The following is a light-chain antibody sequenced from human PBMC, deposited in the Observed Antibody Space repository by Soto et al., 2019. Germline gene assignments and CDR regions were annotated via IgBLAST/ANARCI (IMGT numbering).Light chain of an antibody. Sequence: DIQMTQSPSSVSAPVGDRVTITCRASQDIDRWLAWYQQKPGNAPQVLIHPASTLQSGVPSRFSGSGSGTEFTLTIRSMQTEDFANYYCLQHNSYPRTFGQGTKVDIK. V-gene: IGKV1D-12*01. J-gene: IGKJ1*01. CDR2: PAS. CDR1: QDIDRW. CDR3: LQHNSYPRT.